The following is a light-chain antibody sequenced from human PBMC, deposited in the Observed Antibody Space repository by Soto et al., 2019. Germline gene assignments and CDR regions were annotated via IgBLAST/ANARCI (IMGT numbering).Light chain of an antibody. CDR2: DAS. V-gene: IGKV3-11*01. CDR3: QQRSNWPPVT. Sequence: EIVLTQSPATLSLSPGERATLSCRPSQSVSSYLAWYQQKPGQAPRPLIYDASNRATGIPARFSGSGSGTDFNLTISSLEPEDFAIYYCQQRSNWPPVTFGGGTKVEIK. J-gene: IGKJ4*01. CDR1: QSVSSY.